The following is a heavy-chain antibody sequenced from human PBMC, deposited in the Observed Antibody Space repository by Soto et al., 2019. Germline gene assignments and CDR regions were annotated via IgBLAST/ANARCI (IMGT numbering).Heavy chain of an antibody. CDR2: IKSGTDGGTI. CDR3: TTLSAIAVTGNLYRGY. D-gene: IGHD6-19*01. Sequence: EVQLVESGGGLVKPGGSLRLSCAASGFTFSNAWMSWVRQAPGKGLEWVGRIKSGTDGGTIDYAAPVKGRFTISRDDSKNTLHLQMNSLKTEDTAVYYCTTLSAIAVTGNLYRGYWGQGTLVTVSS. V-gene: IGHV3-15*01. J-gene: IGHJ4*02. CDR1: GFTFSNAW.